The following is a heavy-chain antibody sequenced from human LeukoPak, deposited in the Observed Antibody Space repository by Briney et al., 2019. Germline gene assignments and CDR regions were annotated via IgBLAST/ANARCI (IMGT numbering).Heavy chain of an antibody. D-gene: IGHD3-22*01. CDR3: TRLIVDSSGYSFDY. Sequence: PGGSLRLSCAASGSTFSGSAMHWVRQASGKGLEWVGRIRSKANSYATAYAASVKGRFTISRDDSKNTAYLQMNSLKTEDTAVYYCTRLIVDSSGYSFDYWGQGTLVTVSS. CDR1: GSTFSGSA. J-gene: IGHJ4*02. V-gene: IGHV3-73*01. CDR2: IRSKANSYAT.